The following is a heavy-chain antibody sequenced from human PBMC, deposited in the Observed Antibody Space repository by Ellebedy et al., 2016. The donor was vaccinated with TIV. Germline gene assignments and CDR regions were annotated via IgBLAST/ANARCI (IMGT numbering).Heavy chain of an antibody. V-gene: IGHV4-39*07. CDR3: ARVRGYCSGGSCWTDGWFDP. Sequence: SETLSLXXTVSDDSISSSSYSWGWIRQPPGKGLEYIGNIYYSGNTYYNPSLKSRVTISVDTSKNQFSLKLSSVTAADTAMYYCARVRGYCSGGSCWTDGWFDPWGQGTLVTVSS. J-gene: IGHJ5*02. CDR1: DDSISSSSYS. D-gene: IGHD2-15*01. CDR2: IYYSGNT.